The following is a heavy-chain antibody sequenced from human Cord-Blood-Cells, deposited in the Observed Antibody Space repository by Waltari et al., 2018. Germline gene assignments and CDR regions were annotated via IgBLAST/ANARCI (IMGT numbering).Heavy chain of an antibody. J-gene: IGHJ3*02. V-gene: IGHV3-30*18. Sequence: QVQLVESGGGVVQPGRSLRLSCAASGFTFSSYGMHWVRQAPGKGLEWVAVISYDGNNKYYADSVKGRFTISRDNSKNTLYLQMNSLRAEDTAVYYCAKLGDLAAAVPDDAFDIWGQGTMVTVSS. CDR3: AKLGDLAAAVPDDAFDI. D-gene: IGHD6-13*01. CDR1: GFTFSSYG. CDR2: ISYDGNNK.